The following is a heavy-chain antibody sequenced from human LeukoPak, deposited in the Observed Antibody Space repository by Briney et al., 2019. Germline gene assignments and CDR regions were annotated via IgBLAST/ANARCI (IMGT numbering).Heavy chain of an antibody. Sequence: GGSLRLSCAASGFTFSSYWMSWVRQAPGKGLEWVANIKQDGSEKYYVASVKGRFTISRDNAKNSLYLQMNSLRAEDTAVYYCARVGCSSGRCYSNYYYYYMDVWGKGTTVTVSS. CDR3: ARVGCSSGRCYSNYYYYYMDV. CDR1: GFTFSSYW. J-gene: IGHJ6*03. V-gene: IGHV3-7*01. D-gene: IGHD2-15*01. CDR2: IKQDGSEK.